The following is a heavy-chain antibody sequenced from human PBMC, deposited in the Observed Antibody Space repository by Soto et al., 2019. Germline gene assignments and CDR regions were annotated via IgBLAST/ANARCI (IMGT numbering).Heavy chain of an antibody. CDR1: GGSISSYY. V-gene: IGHV4-59*01. CDR2: IYYSGST. CDR3: ARDSGYVDQ. D-gene: IGHD5-12*01. Sequence: KSSETLSLTCTVSGGSISSYYWSWIRQPPGKGLEWIGYIYYSGSTNYNPSLKSRVTISVDTSKNQFSLKLSSVTAADTAVYYCARDSGYVDQWGQGTLVTVSS. J-gene: IGHJ4*02.